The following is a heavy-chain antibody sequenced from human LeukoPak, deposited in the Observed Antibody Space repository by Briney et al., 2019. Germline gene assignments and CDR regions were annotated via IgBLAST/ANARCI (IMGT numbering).Heavy chain of an antibody. D-gene: IGHD1-26*01. CDR1: GFTFSSYA. Sequence: QPGGSLRLTCAASGFTFSSYAMSWVRQAPGKGLEWVSTITNSGGSTYYADSVKGRFTISRDNSKNKLYLQMNSLRAEDTAVYYCAKDLGLTGSFQTFDYWGQGILVTVSS. CDR2: ITNSGGST. CDR3: AKDLGLTGSFQTFDY. J-gene: IGHJ4*02. V-gene: IGHV3-23*01.